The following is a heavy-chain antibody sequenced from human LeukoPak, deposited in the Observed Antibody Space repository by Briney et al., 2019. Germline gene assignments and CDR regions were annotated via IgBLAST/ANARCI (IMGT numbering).Heavy chain of an antibody. CDR1: GVSISSDSYY. CDR2: FYTSGTT. D-gene: IGHD2-15*01. V-gene: IGHV4-61*02. Sequence: PSETLSLTCTVSGVSISSDSYYWSWIRQPAGKGLEWSWRFYTSGTTNYNPSLTSRVTISVDTSKNPFSLKLRSVTAADTALYYCARSELSCSGGSCPTRYAFDIWGQGTVVTASS. J-gene: IGHJ3*02. CDR3: ARSELSCSGGSCPTRYAFDI.